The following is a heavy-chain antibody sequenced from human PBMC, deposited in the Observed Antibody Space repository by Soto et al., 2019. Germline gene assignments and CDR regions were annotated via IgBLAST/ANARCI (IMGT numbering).Heavy chain of an antibody. CDR1: GGTFSSYA. Sequence: GASVKVSCKASGGTFSSYAISWVRQAPGQGLEWMGGIIPIFGTANYAQKFQGRVTITADESTSTAYMELSSPRSEDTAVYYCAAPPRPPFDPWGQGTLVTVSS. J-gene: IGHJ5*02. V-gene: IGHV1-69*13. CDR2: IIPIFGTA. CDR3: AAPPRPPFDP.